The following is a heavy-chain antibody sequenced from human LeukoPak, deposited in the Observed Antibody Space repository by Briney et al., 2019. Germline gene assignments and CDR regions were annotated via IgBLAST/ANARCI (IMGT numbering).Heavy chain of an antibody. D-gene: IGHD5-24*01. V-gene: IGHV3-30*02. CDR2: IRDDGTNK. J-gene: IGHJ4*02. CDR1: GFTFTNYG. CDR3: AKDWAPLMATITYFDY. Sequence: GGSLRLSCAASGFTFTNYGMHWVRQAPGQGLEWVAFIRDDGTNKYYADSVKGRFTISRDSSKNTLYLQMNSLRPEDTAVYYCAKDWAPLMATITYFDYWGQGTLVAVSS.